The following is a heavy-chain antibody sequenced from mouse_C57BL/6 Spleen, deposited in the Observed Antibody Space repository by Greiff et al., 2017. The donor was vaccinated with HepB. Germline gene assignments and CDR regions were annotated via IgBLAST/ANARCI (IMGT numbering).Heavy chain of an antibody. J-gene: IGHJ2*01. CDR3: ARSGGDY. CDR1: GYAFSSSW. CDR2: IYPGDGDT. Sequence: VQVVESGPELVKPGASVKISCKASGYAFSSSWMNWVKQRPGKGLEWIGRIYPGDGDTNYNGKFKGKATLTADKSSSTAYMQLSSLTSEDSAVYFCARSGGDYWGQGTTLTVSS. V-gene: IGHV1-82*01.